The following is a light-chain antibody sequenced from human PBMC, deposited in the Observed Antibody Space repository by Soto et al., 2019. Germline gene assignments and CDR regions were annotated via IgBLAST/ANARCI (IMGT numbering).Light chain of an antibody. CDR3: QSFDSSLGAYV. Sequence: QSVLTQPPPVSGAPGQRVTISCTGSSSNIGAGYDVHWYQQLPGTAPKLLIYGNSNRPSGVPDRFSGSKSGTSASLAITGLQAEDEADYYCQSFDSSLGAYVFGTGTKVTVL. J-gene: IGLJ1*01. V-gene: IGLV1-40*01. CDR1: SSNIGAGYD. CDR2: GNS.